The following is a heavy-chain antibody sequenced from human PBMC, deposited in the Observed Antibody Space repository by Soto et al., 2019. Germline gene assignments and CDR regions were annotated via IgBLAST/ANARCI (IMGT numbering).Heavy chain of an antibody. CDR3: ARDYTGRGYFDH. Sequence: ASVKVSCKASGYTFINYGISWVRQAPGQGLEWLGWINTYSDRTNYAQEFQGRVSMTTEKSTSTVYMGLRSLRSGDTALYYCARDYTGRGYFDHRGQGSLVTVSS. CDR2: INTYSDRT. V-gene: IGHV1-18*04. CDR1: GYTFINYG. J-gene: IGHJ4*02. D-gene: IGHD2-8*02.